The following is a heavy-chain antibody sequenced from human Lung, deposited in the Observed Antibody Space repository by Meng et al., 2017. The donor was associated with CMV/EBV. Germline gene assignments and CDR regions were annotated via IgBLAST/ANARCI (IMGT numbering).Heavy chain of an antibody. CDR3: ARQGTAAAVTRSRTFDD. Sequence: LXCTVSRGSISSDVHYWGWIRQPPGKGLEWIGNIFHSGSAYYNPSLKSRVSISVDTSKNQFSLKLSSVTAADTAMYYCARQGTAAAVTRSRTFDDXGQGXLVTVSS. V-gene: IGHV4-39*01. CDR2: IFHSGSA. J-gene: IGHJ4*02. CDR1: RGSISSDVHY. D-gene: IGHD6-13*01.